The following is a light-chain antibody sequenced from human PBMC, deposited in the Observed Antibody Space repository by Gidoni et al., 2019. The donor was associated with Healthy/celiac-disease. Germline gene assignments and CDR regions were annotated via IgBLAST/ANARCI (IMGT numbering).Light chain of an antibody. Sequence: IQKTKSPSSLSASVGDRVTITCRASQSISSYLNWYQQKPGKAPKLLIYAASSLQSGVPSRFSGSGSGTDFTLTISSLQPEDFATYYCQQSYSTPLIFGPGTKVDIK. CDR1: QSISSY. CDR2: AAS. V-gene: IGKV1-39*01. CDR3: QQSYSTPLI. J-gene: IGKJ3*01.